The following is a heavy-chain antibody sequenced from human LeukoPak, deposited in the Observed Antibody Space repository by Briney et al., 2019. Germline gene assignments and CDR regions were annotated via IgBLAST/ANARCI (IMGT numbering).Heavy chain of an antibody. Sequence: SVTLSLTCTVSGGSISSGDYYWSWIRQPPGKGLEWIGYIYYSGSTYYNPSLKSRVTISVDTSKNQFSLKLSSVTAADTAVYYCARENRSTSCSMDVWGQGTTVTVSS. CDR2: IYYSGST. J-gene: IGHJ6*02. V-gene: IGHV4-30-4*01. D-gene: IGHD2-2*01. CDR3: ARENRSTSCSMDV. CDR1: GGSISSGDYY.